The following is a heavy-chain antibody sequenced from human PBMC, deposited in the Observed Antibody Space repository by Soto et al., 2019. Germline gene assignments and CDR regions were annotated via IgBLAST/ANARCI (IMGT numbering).Heavy chain of an antibody. Sequence: QVQLVQSGAEVKKPGSSVKVSCKASGGTFSNYVISWVRQAPGQGLECMGGIRPSVGKANHAQKFQGRVTSTADESTSTAYLELSSLKSEDTAVYYCARGWNDFPHWGQGTLVTVSS. V-gene: IGHV1-69*01. CDR1: GGTFSNYV. CDR3: ARGWNDFPH. J-gene: IGHJ1*01. CDR2: IRPSVGKA. D-gene: IGHD1-1*01.